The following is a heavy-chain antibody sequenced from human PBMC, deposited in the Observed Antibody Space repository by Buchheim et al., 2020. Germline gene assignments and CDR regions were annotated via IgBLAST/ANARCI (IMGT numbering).Heavy chain of an antibody. CDR1: GFTFSTYE. CDR2: ISGSGSGI. CDR3: ARVYWSGGHCYSWNFDY. J-gene: IGHJ4*02. D-gene: IGHD2-15*01. Sequence: EVQLVESGGGLVQPGGSLRLSCAASGFTFSTYEMNWVRQAPGKGLEWVSYISGSGSGIHYADSVKGRFTISRDNAKNSLYLQMSSLRAEDTAVYYCARVYWSGGHCYSWNFDYWGQGTL. V-gene: IGHV3-48*03.